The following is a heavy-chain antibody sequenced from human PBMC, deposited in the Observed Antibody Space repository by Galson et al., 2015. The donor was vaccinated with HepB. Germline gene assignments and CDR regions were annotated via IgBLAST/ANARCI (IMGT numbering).Heavy chain of an antibody. CDR3: AREEYYYDSSGYYYPYYFDY. CDR2: ISYDGSNK. D-gene: IGHD3-22*01. CDR1: GFTFSSYA. J-gene: IGHJ4*02. V-gene: IGHV3-30-3*01. Sequence: SLRLSCAASGFTFSSYAMHWVRQAPGKGLEWVAVISYDGSNKYYADSVKGRFTISRDNSKNTLYLQMNSLRAEDTAVYYCAREEYYYDSSGYYYPYYFDYWGQGTLVTVSS.